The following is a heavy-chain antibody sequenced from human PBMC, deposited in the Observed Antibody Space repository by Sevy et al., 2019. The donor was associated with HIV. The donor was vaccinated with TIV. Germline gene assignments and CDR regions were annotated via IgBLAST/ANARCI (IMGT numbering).Heavy chain of an antibody. CDR2: ISSSSSTI. J-gene: IGHJ6*02. V-gene: IGHV3-48*01. CDR3: ARPGGDTAYAMDV. D-gene: IGHD2-21*01. CDR1: GFTFSSYS. Sequence: GGSLRLSCAASGFTFSSYSMNWVRQAPGKGLEWVSYISSSSSTILNADSVKGRFTISRDNAKNSLFLQMNSLRAEDTAVYYCARPGGDTAYAMDVWGQGTTVTVSS.